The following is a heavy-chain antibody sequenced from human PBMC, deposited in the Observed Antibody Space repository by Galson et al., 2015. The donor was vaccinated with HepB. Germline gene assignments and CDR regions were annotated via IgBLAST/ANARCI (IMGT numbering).Heavy chain of an antibody. CDR3: AREPNYDFWSGYPNWFDP. J-gene: IGHJ5*02. V-gene: IGHV3-21*01. D-gene: IGHD3-3*01. CDR1: GFTFSSYS. Sequence: SLRLSCAASGFTFSSYSMNWVRQAPGKGLEWASSISSSSSYIYYADSVKGRFTISRDNAKNSLYLQMNSLRAEDTAVYYCAREPNYDFWSGYPNWFDPWGQGTLVTVSS. CDR2: ISSSSSYI.